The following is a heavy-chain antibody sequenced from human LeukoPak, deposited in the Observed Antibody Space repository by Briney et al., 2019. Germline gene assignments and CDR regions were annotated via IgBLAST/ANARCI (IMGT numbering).Heavy chain of an antibody. D-gene: IGHD6-13*01. Sequence: SETLSLTCAVYGGSFSGYYWSWIRQPPGKGLEWIGEINHSGSTNYNPSLKSRVTISVDTSENQFSLKLSSVTAADTAVYYCARRDGRRGSSWRKNWFDPWGQGTLVTVSS. CDR1: GGSFSGYY. J-gene: IGHJ5*02. CDR2: INHSGST. CDR3: ARRDGRRGSSWRKNWFDP. V-gene: IGHV4-34*01.